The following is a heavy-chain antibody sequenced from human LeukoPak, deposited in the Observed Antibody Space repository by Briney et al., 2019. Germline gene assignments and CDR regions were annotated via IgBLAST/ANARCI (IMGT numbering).Heavy chain of an antibody. CDR3: ARDGYQSHNWFGP. Sequence: PGGSLRLSCAASGFTFSSYGMHWVRQAPGKGLEWVAVIWYDGSNKYYADSVKGRFTISRDNSKNTLYLQMNSLRAEDTAVYYCARDGYQSHNWFGPWGQGTLVTVSP. CDR2: IWYDGSNK. J-gene: IGHJ5*02. D-gene: IGHD5-12*01. CDR1: GFTFSSYG. V-gene: IGHV3-33*01.